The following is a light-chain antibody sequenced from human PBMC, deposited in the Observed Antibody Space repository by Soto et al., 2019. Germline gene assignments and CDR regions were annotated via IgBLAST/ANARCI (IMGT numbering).Light chain of an antibody. CDR3: CSYAGSYTLV. CDR1: SSDVGAYNY. V-gene: IGLV2-11*01. Sequence: QSVLTQPRSVSGSPGQSVTISCTGTSSDVGAYNYVSWYQQHPGKAPKVMIYDVNKRPSGVPDRFSVSKSDNTASLTISGLQAEDEDDYYCCSYAGSYTLVFGGGTKLTVL. CDR2: DVN. J-gene: IGLJ2*01.